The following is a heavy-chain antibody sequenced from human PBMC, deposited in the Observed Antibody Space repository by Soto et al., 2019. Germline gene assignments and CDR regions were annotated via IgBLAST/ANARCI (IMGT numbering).Heavy chain of an antibody. CDR2: IYYSGST. D-gene: IGHD2-15*01. V-gene: IGHV4-30-4*01. Sequence: KTSETLSLTCTVSAGSISSGAYYWSWIRQPPGKGLEWIGYIYYSGSTYYNPSLKSRVTISVDTSKNQFSLKLSSVTAADTAVYYCARDVRGYCSGGSCYGYYYGMDVWGQGATVTVSS. J-gene: IGHJ6*02. CDR3: ARDVRGYCSGGSCYGYYYGMDV. CDR1: AGSISSGAYY.